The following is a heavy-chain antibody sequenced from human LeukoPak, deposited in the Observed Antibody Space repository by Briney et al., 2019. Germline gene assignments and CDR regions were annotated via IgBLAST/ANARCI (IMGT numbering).Heavy chain of an antibody. CDR3: ARGSIAVAGSDY. J-gene: IGHJ4*02. V-gene: IGHV4-4*02. CDR2: INHSGST. CDR1: GGSISNTNG. D-gene: IGHD6-19*01. Sequence: PSDTLSLTCGVSGGSISNTNGGPGVRQPPGKGLEGIGEINHSGSTNYNPSLKSRVTISVDTSKNQFSLKLSSVTAADTAVYYCARGSIAVAGSDYWGEGTLVTVSS.